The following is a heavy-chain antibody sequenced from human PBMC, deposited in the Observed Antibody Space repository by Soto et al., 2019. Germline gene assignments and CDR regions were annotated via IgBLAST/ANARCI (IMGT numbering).Heavy chain of an antibody. V-gene: IGHV3-33*01. D-gene: IGHD2-8*02. J-gene: IGHJ4*02. CDR3: ARVSSGVSYIDY. CDR2: IWYDGSQK. CDR1: GFTFSAYA. Sequence: GGSLRLSCTASGFTFSAYAMHWVRQAPGKGLEWVAIIWYDGSQKYYGDSVKGRFTISRDNSKSTLYLLMDSLRADDTAVYYCARVSSGVSYIDYWGQGTLVTVSS.